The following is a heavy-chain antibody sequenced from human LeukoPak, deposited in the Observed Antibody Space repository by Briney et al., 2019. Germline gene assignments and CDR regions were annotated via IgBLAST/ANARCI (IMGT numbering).Heavy chain of an antibody. V-gene: IGHV5-51*01. CDR3: AKPGHQWGWVDV. J-gene: IGHJ6*04. CDR2: IYPGVFAN. D-gene: IGHD1-26*01. Sequence: GESLKISCKASGSVFTTSWIGWVRQMPGKGLEWMGIIYPGVFANTYSPSFQGQVTISADKSINTTYLQWSSLRASDTAMYYCAKPGHQWGWVDVWGKGTTVTVSA. CDR1: GSVFTTSW.